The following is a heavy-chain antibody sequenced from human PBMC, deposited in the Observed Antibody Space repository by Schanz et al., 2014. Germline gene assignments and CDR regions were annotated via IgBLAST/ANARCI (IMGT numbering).Heavy chain of an antibody. Sequence: QVHLQESGPGLVKPSETLSVTCTVSGGSINNYFWTWIRQPAGKGLEWIGRIYSNGISQYNPSLERRVTMSVDTSKNKFSLNLTPVTPADTAIYYCVRVKGEHSGHDYIVYWGQGIQVTVSP. CDR1: GGSINNYF. CDR3: VRVKGEHSGHDYIVY. J-gene: IGHJ4*02. V-gene: IGHV4-4*07. D-gene: IGHD5-12*01. CDR2: IYSNGIS.